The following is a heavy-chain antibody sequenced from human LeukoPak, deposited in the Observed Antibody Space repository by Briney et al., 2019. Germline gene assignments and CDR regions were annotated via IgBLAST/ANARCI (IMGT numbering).Heavy chain of an antibody. CDR1: GYSFTSYW. D-gene: IGHD5-12*01. J-gene: IGHJ3*02. CDR3: GGDTGYDPDNDAFDI. Sequence: GESLKISCKGSGYSFTSYWIGWVRQMPGKGLEWMGIIYPGDSDTRYSPSFQGQVTISADKSISTAYLQWSSLKASDTAMYYCGGDTGYDPDNDAFDIWGQGTMATVSS. CDR2: IYPGDSDT. V-gene: IGHV5-51*01.